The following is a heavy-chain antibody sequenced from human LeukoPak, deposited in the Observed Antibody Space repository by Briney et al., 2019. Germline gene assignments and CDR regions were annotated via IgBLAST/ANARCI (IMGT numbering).Heavy chain of an antibody. CDR1: GGSFSGYY. CDR2: INHSGST. V-gene: IGHV4-34*01. J-gene: IGHJ3*02. Sequence: NPSETLSLTCAVYGGSFSGYYWSWIRQPPGKGLEWIGEINHSGSTNYNPSLKSRVTISVDTSKNQFSLKLSSVTAADTAVYYCARRSGIAAAGPYCGGDCYSDAFDIWGQGTMVTVSS. CDR3: ARRSGIAAAGPYCGGDCYSDAFDI. D-gene: IGHD2-21*02.